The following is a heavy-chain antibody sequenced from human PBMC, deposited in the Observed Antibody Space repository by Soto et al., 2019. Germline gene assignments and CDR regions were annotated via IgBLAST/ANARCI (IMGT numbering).Heavy chain of an antibody. Sequence: PSETLSLTCTVSGGSISSSSYYWGWIRQPPGKGLEWIGSIYYSGSTYYNPSLKSRVTISVDTSKNQFSLKLSSVTAAETAVYSCARLDGGCNSDYWGPGTLVTVSS. CDR3: ARLDGGCNSDY. CDR2: IYYSGST. V-gene: IGHV4-39*01. CDR1: GGSISSSSYY. J-gene: IGHJ4*02.